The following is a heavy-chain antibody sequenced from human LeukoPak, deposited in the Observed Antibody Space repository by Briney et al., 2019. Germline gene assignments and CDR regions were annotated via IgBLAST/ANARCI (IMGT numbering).Heavy chain of an antibody. CDR3: ARVYGYNPQVLDY. Sequence: TGGSLRLSRAASGFTFSSYWMHWVRQAPGKGLVWVSRINSDGSSTSYADSVKGRFIIARDNAKNTLYLQMNSLRAEDTAVYYCARVYGYNPQVLDYWGQGTLVTVSS. V-gene: IGHV3-74*01. CDR2: INSDGSST. J-gene: IGHJ4*02. CDR1: GFTFSSYW. D-gene: IGHD5-24*01.